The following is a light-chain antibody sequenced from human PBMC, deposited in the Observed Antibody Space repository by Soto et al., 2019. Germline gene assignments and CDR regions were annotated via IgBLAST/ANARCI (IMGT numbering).Light chain of an antibody. V-gene: IGKV3-20*01. CDR2: ATS. CDR3: QQYGSSPFT. J-gene: IGKJ3*01. Sequence: EIVLTQSPGTLSLSPGESATLSCRASQSMSSSFFAWYQHKPGQSPRLLIYATSNRATGIPDRFSGSGSGTDFTLTISRLEPEDFAVYYCQQYGSSPFTFGPGTKVDIK. CDR1: QSMSSSF.